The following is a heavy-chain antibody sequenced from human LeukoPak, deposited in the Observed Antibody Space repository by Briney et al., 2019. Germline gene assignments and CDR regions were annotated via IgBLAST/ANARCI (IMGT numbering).Heavy chain of an antibody. V-gene: IGHV3-53*01. CDR3: AREGSGYDSRIPFDY. Sequence: PGGSLRLSCAASGFTVSSNYMSWVRQAPGKGLEWVSVIYSGGSTYYADSVKGRSTISRDNSKNTLYLQMNSLRAEDTAVYYCAREGSGYDSRIPFDYWGQGSLVTVSS. CDR2: IYSGGST. CDR1: GFTVSSNY. D-gene: IGHD5-12*01. J-gene: IGHJ4*02.